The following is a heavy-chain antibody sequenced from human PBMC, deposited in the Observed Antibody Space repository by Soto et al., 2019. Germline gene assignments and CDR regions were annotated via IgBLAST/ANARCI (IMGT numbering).Heavy chain of an antibody. Sequence: EVQLLESGGGLVQPGGSLRLSCAVSGFSFSTYGVTWVRQAPGKVLEWVSGVSGGSGVTHYADSVKGRFTITGDNSKNTVYLHMNSLRVEDTAVYYCAKWNGYGDYWGQGTLVTVSS. CDR3: AKWNGYGDY. D-gene: IGHD1-1*01. J-gene: IGHJ4*02. V-gene: IGHV3-23*01. CDR1: GFSFSTYG. CDR2: VSGGSGVT.